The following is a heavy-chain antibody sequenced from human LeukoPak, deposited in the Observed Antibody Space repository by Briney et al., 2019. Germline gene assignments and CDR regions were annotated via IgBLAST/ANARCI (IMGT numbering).Heavy chain of an antibody. CDR3: ARRYNWNDPTDY. V-gene: IGHV3-74*01. J-gene: IGHJ4*02. CDR1: GFTFSSYW. CDR2: INNDGSST. Sequence: PGGSLRLSCAASGFTFSSYWMHWVRQAPGKGLVWVSRINNDGSSTRYADSVKGRFTISRDNAKNTLYLQMNSLRADDTAVYYCARRYNWNDPTDYWGQGTLVTVSS. D-gene: IGHD1-1*01.